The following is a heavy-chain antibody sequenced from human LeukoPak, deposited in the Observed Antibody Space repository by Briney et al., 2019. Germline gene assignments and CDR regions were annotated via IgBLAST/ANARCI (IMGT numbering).Heavy chain of an antibody. CDR1: GYTLTELS. CDR3: ARVPGPRAMAAHAFDI. D-gene: IGHD5-24*01. CDR2: FDPEDGET. J-gene: IGHJ3*02. V-gene: IGHV1-24*01. Sequence: ASVKVSCKVSGYTLTELSMHWVRQAPGKGLEWRGGFDPEDGETIYAQKFQGRVTMTEDTSTDTAYMELSSLRSEDTAVYYCARVPGPRAMAAHAFDIWGQGTMVTVSS.